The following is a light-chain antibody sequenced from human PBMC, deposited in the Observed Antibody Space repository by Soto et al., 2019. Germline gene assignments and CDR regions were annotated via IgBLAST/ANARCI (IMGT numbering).Light chain of an antibody. CDR2: AAS. CDR1: QSISVH. V-gene: IGKV1-39*01. J-gene: IGKJ2*01. Sequence: DIQMTQSPSSLSASVGDTVTITCRASQSISVHLNWYHQKPGTVPKLLIYAASNLQSGVPSSFSVSGSETDFALTISSLQPEDFATYYCQQSYITPYAFGRGSKLQFK. CDR3: QQSYITPYA.